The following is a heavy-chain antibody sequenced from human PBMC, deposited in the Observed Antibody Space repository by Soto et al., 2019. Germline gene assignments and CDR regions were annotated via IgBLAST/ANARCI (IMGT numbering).Heavy chain of an antibody. J-gene: IGHJ4*02. V-gene: IGHV3-11*01. CDR3: ARPDYDFWSGYYTGGEDY. CDR2: ISSSGSTI. CDR1: GFTFSDYY. Sequence: QVQLVESVGGLVKPGGSLRLSCAASGFTFSDYYMSWIRQAPGKGLEWVSYISSSGSTIYYADSVKGRFTISRDNAKNSLYLQMNSLRAEDTAVYYCARPDYDFWSGYYTGGEDYWGQGTLVTVSS. D-gene: IGHD3-3*01.